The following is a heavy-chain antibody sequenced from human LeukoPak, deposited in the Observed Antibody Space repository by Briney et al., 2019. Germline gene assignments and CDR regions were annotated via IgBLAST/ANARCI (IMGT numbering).Heavy chain of an antibody. CDR2: ISAYNGNT. V-gene: IGHV1-18*01. J-gene: IGHJ5*02. Sequence: GASVKVSCKASGYTFTSYGISWVRQAPGQGLEWMGWISAYNGNTNYAQKLQGRVTMTTVTSTSTAYMELRSLRSDDTAVYYCARDLLVVGATYWFDPWGQGTLVTVSS. CDR3: ARDLLVVGATYWFDP. CDR1: GYTFTSYG. D-gene: IGHD1-26*01.